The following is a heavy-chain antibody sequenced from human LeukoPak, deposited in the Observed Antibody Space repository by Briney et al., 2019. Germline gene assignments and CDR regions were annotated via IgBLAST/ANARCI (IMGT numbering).Heavy chain of an antibody. V-gene: IGHV4-61*02. CDR3: VRDGDTSSYDAFDI. J-gene: IGHJ3*02. D-gene: IGHD2-2*01. CDR1: GGSISSGSYY. Sequence: SETLSLTCTVSGGSISSGSYYWSWIRQPAGKGLEWIGRIYTSGSTNYNPSLKSRVTISVDTSKNQFSLKLSSVTAADTAVYYCVRDGDTSSYDAFDIWGQGTMVTVSS. CDR2: IYTSGST.